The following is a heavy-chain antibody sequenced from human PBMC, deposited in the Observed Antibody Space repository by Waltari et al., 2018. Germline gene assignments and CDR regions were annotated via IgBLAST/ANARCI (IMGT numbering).Heavy chain of an antibody. CDR2: ISSSSSYI. D-gene: IGHD1-26*01. Sequence: EVQLVESGGGLVKPGGSLRLSCAASGFTFSSYSMNWVRQAPGKGPEWVSAISSSSSYIYYADSVKGRFTISRDNAKNSLYLQMNSLRAEDTAVYYCARDLDSGIPTIWGQGTMVTVSS. V-gene: IGHV3-21*01. J-gene: IGHJ3*02. CDR1: GFTFSSYS. CDR3: ARDLDSGIPTI.